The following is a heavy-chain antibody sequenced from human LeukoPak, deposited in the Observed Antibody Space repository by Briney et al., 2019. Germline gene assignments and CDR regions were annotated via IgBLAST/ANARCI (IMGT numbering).Heavy chain of an antibody. D-gene: IGHD4-17*01. Sequence: PGGSLRLSCAASGFTFSSYAMSWVRQAPGKGLEWVSGVSGSGGSTYYADSVKGRFTISRDNSKNTLYLQMNSLRAEDTAVYYCAKSRTTVTTGFDSWGQGTLVTVSS. V-gene: IGHV3-23*01. CDR3: AKSRTTVTTGFDS. CDR2: VSGSGGST. CDR1: GFTFSSYA. J-gene: IGHJ4*02.